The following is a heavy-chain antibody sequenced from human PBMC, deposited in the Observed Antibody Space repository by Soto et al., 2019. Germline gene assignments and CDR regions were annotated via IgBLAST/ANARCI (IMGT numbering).Heavy chain of an antibody. CDR2: ISSGNSYI. J-gene: IGHJ4*02. D-gene: IGHD5-12*01. CDR3: ARDRRDGYNFDY. V-gene: IGHV3-21*01. Sequence: EVQLVESGGGLVKPGGSLRLSCAASGFTFSSYSMNWVRQAPGKGLEWVSSISSGNSYIYYADSVKGRFTSSRDNAKNSLYLQMNSLRAEDTAVYYCARDRRDGYNFDYWGQGTLVTVSS. CDR1: GFTFSSYS.